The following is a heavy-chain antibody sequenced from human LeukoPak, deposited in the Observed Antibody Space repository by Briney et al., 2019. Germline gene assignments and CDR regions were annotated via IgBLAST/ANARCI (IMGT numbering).Heavy chain of an antibody. CDR2: IYPGDSDT. CDR1: GYNFATYW. J-gene: IGHJ4*02. CDR3: ARFPTDNSTLFDY. Sequence: GESLKISCKVAGYNFATYWIGWVRQMSGKGLEWMGIIYPGDSDTRYSPSFQGQVTISADKSVTTAYLQWSSLTASDTAMYYCARFPTDNSTLFDYWGQGTLVTVSS. V-gene: IGHV5-51*01. D-gene: IGHD6-13*01.